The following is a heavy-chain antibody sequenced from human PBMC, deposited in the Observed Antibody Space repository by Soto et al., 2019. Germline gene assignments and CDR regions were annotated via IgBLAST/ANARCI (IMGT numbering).Heavy chain of an antibody. CDR2: TYYRSKWYN. D-gene: IGHD6-13*01. Sequence: KQSQTLSLTCAISGDSVSSNSAAWNWIRQSPSRGLEWLGRTYYRSKWYNDYAVSVKSRITINPDTSKNQFSLQLNSVTPEDTAVYYCARDREAAAGYYYYYYMDVWGKGTTVTVSS. V-gene: IGHV6-1*01. J-gene: IGHJ6*03. CDR1: GDSVSSNSAA. CDR3: ARDREAAAGYYYYYYMDV.